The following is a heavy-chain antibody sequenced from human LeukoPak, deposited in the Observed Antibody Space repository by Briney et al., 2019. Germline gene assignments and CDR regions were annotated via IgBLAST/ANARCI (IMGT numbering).Heavy chain of an antibody. CDR3: AKGVDDFWSGYRGPFDY. CDR1: GFTFSSYA. D-gene: IGHD3-3*01. J-gene: IGHJ4*02. Sequence: PGGSLSLSCAASGFTFSSYAVSWVRQAPGKGLEWVSAISGSGGSTYYSDSVKGRFTISRDNSKNTLYLQMNSLRAEDTAVYYCAKGVDDFWSGYRGPFDYWGQGTLVTVSS. CDR2: ISGSGGST. V-gene: IGHV3-23*01.